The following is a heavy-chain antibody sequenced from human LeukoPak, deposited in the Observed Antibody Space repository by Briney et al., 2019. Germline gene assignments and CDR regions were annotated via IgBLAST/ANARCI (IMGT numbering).Heavy chain of an antibody. CDR1: GFTFSSYW. V-gene: IGHV3-7*01. J-gene: IGHJ6*02. D-gene: IGHD6-6*01. CDR3: ATSSSSWSLFSSSYGMDV. CDR2: IKQDGSEK. Sequence: PGGSLRLSCAASGFTFSSYWMSWVRQAPGKGLEWVANIKQDGSEKYYVDSVKGRFTISRDNAKNSLYLQMNSLRVEDTAVYYCATSSSSWSLFSSSYGMDVWGQGTTVTVSS.